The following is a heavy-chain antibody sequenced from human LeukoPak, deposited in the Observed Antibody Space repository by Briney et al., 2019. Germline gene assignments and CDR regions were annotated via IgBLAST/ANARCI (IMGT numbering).Heavy chain of an antibody. Sequence: GASVKVSCEASGYTFTSYYMHWVRQAPGQGLEWMGIINPSGGSTSYAQKFQGRVTMTRDTSTSTVYMELSSLRSEDTAVYYCARGSFYYDSSGSIDYWGQGTLVTVSS. CDR2: INPSGGST. V-gene: IGHV1-46*01. D-gene: IGHD3-22*01. CDR1: GYTFTSYY. CDR3: ARGSFYYDSSGSIDY. J-gene: IGHJ4*02.